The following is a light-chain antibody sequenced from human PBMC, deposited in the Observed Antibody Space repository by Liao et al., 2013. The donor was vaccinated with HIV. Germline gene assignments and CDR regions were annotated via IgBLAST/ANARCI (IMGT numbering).Light chain of an antibody. CDR1: TLGDKY. Sequence: SYDLTQPPSVSVSPGQTASITCSGDTLGDKYASWYQQRPGQSPVLVIYQDSKRPSGIPARFSASNSGNTATLTISRVEAGDEADYYCQVWDTSSAHQVFGGGTKLTVL. J-gene: IGLJ3*02. V-gene: IGLV3-1*01. CDR3: QVWDTSSAHQV. CDR2: QDS.